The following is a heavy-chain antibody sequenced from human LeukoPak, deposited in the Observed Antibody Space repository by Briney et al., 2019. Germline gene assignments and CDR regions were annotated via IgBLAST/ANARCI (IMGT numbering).Heavy chain of an antibody. CDR1: GFTFSSYG. CDR2: IRYDGSNK. Sequence: PGGSLRLSCAASGFTFSSYGMHWVRQAPGKGLEWVAFIRYDGSNKYYAASVKGRFTISRDNSKNTLYLQMNSLRAEDTAVYYCAKDRSGWGLLWFGELTQQPLDYWGQGTLVTVSS. CDR3: AKDRSGWGLLWFGELTQQPLDY. J-gene: IGHJ4*02. D-gene: IGHD3-10*01. V-gene: IGHV3-30*02.